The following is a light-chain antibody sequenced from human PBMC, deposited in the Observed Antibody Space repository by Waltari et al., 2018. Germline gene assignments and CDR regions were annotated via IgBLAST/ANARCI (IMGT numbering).Light chain of an antibody. J-gene: IGKJ3*01. CDR1: QGVSSS. V-gene: IGKV1-12*01. CDR3: QQADSFPLT. CDR2: AAS. Sequence: DIQMTQSPSSVSASVGDRVTITCRASQGVSSSLAWYQRKPGKAPKLLIYAASSLQTGVPSRFSGSGSGTDFTLTISSLQPEDFATYYCQQADSFPLTFGPGTKVDIK.